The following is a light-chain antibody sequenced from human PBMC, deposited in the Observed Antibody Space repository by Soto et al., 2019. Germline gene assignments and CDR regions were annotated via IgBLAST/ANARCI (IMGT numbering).Light chain of an antibody. J-gene: IGLJ3*02. Sequence: QSVLTQPPSASGTPGQRVTISCSGSSSNIGSNYVYWYQQLPGTAPKLLIYXNNQRPSGXXXXXXXSKSGTSASLAISGLXXXXXXXXXXAAWDDSLSGLVFGGGTKLTVL. V-gene: IGLV1-47*01. CDR2: XNN. CDR3: AAWDDSLSGLV. CDR1: SSNIGSNY.